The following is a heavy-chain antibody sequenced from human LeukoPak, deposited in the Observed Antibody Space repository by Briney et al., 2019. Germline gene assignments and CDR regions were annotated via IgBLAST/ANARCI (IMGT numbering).Heavy chain of an antibody. CDR2: INSEGTIT. D-gene: IGHD5-18*01. Sequence: GGSLRLPCAASGFTFLSYCRYWVRQAPGKGLVWVSRINSEGTITTYADSVKGRFTISRDNAKNTLSLQMNRLRAEDTAVYYCTSRDTYGYCFVFGGQGTLVTVSP. J-gene: IGHJ4*02. CDR1: GFTFLSYC. V-gene: IGHV3-74*01. CDR3: TSRDTYGYCFVF.